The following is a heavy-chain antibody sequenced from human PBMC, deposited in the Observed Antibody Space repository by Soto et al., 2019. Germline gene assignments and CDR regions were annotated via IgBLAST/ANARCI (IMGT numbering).Heavy chain of an antibody. D-gene: IGHD3-10*01. CDR1: GFTFSNAW. V-gene: IGHV3-15*01. CDR2: IKSKTDGGTT. Sequence: EVQLVESGGGLVKPGGSLRLSCAASGFTFSNAWMSWVRQAPGKGLXWVGRIKSKTDGGTTDYAAPVKGRFTISRDDSKNTLYLQMNSLKTEDTAVYYCTTEGWDMVRGVIGAFDIWGQGTMVTVSS. J-gene: IGHJ3*02. CDR3: TTEGWDMVRGVIGAFDI.